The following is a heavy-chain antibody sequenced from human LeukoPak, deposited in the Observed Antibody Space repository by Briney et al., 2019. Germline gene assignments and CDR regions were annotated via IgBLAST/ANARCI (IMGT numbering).Heavy chain of an antibody. J-gene: IGHJ5*02. V-gene: IGHV5-51*01. CDR2: IYPGDSDT. D-gene: IGHD1-26*01. CDR3: AREGVGATLGGSWFDP. Sequence: GESLKISCKGSGYSFTSYWIGWVRQLPGKGLEWMGIIYPGDSDTRYSPSFQGQVTISADKSISTAYLQWSSLKASDTAMYYCAREGVGATLGGSWFDPWGQGTLVTVSS. CDR1: GYSFTSYW.